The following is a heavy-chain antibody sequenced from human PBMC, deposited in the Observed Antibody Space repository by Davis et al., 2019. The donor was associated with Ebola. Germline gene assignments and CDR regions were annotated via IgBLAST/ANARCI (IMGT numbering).Heavy chain of an antibody. Sequence: GESLKISCAASGFPFSSYNMNWVRQAPGKGLEWVSSISSSSTYIYYADSVKGRFTISRDNAKKSLYLQMNSLRAEDTAVYYRARSSVWGQGTLVTVSS. V-gene: IGHV3-21*01. J-gene: IGHJ4*02. CDR3: ARSSV. CDR2: ISSSSTYI. CDR1: GFPFSSYN.